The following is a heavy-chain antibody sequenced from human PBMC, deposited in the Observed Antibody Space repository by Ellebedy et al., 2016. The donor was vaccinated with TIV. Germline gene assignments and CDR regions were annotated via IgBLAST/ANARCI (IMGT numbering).Heavy chain of an antibody. Sequence: GGSLRLXCVASGFTFNNYCMTWVRQAPGKGLEWVANINPDGTAKYYLDSVKGRFTISRDNANNSVSLQLNSLRAEDTAVYYCARDATPYTSSSYYFYGMNVWGQGTTVTVSS. V-gene: IGHV3-7*03. J-gene: IGHJ6*02. CDR1: GFTFNNYC. CDR2: INPDGTAK. D-gene: IGHD6-6*01. CDR3: ARDATPYTSSSYYFYGMNV.